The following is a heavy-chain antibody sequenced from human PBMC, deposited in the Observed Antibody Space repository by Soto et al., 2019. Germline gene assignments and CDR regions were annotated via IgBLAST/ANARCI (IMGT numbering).Heavy chain of an antibody. V-gene: IGHV3-23*01. CDR2: TSFTGGTT. CDR3: AKEWAGDAFDI. Sequence: GGSLRLSCAASGFDFSTSAMTWVRQAPGQGLEWVSSTSFTGGTTYYADSVKGRFTISRDNSKNTLYLQMTSLRAEDTAIYFCAKEWAGDAFDIWGQGTMVTVSS. D-gene: IGHD6-19*01. CDR1: GFDFSTSA. J-gene: IGHJ3*02.